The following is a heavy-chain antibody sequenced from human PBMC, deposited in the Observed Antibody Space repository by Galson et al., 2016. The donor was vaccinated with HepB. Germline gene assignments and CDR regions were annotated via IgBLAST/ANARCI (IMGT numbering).Heavy chain of an antibody. CDR2: IYSGGTT. J-gene: IGHJ4*02. D-gene: IGHD4-17*01. CDR1: GFTVSDNY. Sequence: LRLSCAASGFTVSDNYMTWVRQAPGKGLEYVSVIYSGGTTYYADSVKGRFTISRDNSQNSLFLQMNTLRAEDTAVYFCVRGVYGDHGWFDYWGQGTLVTVSS. V-gene: IGHV3-66*02. CDR3: VRGVYGDHGWFDY.